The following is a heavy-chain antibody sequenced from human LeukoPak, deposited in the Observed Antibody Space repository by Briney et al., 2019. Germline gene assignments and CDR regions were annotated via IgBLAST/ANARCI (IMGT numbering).Heavy chain of an antibody. CDR3: ARVGSGWTIDY. CDR2: ISSSSSYI. J-gene: IGHJ4*02. Sequence: GGSLRLSCAASGFTFSSYSMNWVRQAPGKGLEWVSSISSSSSYIYYADSVKGRFTISRDNAKNSLYLQMNSLRAEDTAVYYCARVGSGWTIDYWGQGTLVTVSS. CDR1: GFTFSSYS. D-gene: IGHD6-19*01. V-gene: IGHV3-21*01.